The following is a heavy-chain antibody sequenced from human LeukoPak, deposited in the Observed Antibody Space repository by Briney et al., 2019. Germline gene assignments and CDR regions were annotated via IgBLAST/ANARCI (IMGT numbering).Heavy chain of an antibody. Sequence: GGSLRLSCAASGFTFSSYEMNWVRQAPGKGLEWVSYISSRGNTIYYADSVKGRFTISRDNAKISLYQQMNSLRVEDTAIYYCARSLGPTRPFDYWGQGTLLIVSS. CDR1: GFTFSSYE. J-gene: IGHJ4*02. D-gene: IGHD5-24*01. V-gene: IGHV3-48*03. CDR3: ARSLGPTRPFDY. CDR2: ISSRGNTI.